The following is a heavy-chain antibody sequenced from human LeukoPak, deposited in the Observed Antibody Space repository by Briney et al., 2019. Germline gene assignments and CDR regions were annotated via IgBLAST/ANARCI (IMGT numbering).Heavy chain of an antibody. D-gene: IGHD3-22*01. Sequence: SGPTLLNPTPPLTLTCTVSGFSLSTRGMGVGWIRQPPAEALEWLALIYWDDDKRYSPSPKSRLTITKDTSKNQVVLTMTNMDPVDTATYYCAQGYYDRWFDPWGQGTLVTVSS. CDR3: AQGYYDRWFDP. V-gene: IGHV2-5*02. J-gene: IGHJ5*02. CDR2: IYWDDDK. CDR1: GFSLSTRGMG.